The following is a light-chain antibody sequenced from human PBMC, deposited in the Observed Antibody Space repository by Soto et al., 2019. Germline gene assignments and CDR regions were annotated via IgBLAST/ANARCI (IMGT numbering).Light chain of an antibody. Sequence: DIQMTQSPTTLSASVGDRVTITCRASQSISGWLAWYQQKPGKAPKLLIYDASSLQSGVPSRFSGSGSGTEGTLTSSSLQHDDFATYYCQQYNSDWTFGQGTKVEIK. CDR1: QSISGW. J-gene: IGKJ1*01. CDR2: DAS. CDR3: QQYNSDWT. V-gene: IGKV1-5*01.